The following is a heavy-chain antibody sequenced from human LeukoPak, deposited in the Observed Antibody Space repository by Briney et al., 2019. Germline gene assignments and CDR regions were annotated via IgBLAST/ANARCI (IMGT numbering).Heavy chain of an antibody. CDR3: ASDPDYYDSSGLDY. J-gene: IGHJ4*02. CDR2: IIPILGIA. V-gene: IGHV1-69*04. CDR1: GGTLSSYA. D-gene: IGHD3-22*01. Sequence: ASVKVSCKASGGTLSSYAISWVRQAPGQGLEWMGRIIPILGIANYAQKFQGRVTITADKSTRTAYMELSSLRSEDTAVYYCASDPDYYDSSGLDYWGQGTLVTVSS.